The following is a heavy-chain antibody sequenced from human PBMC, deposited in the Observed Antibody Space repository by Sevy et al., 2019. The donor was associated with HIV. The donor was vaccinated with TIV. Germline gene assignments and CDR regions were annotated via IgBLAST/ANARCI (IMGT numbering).Heavy chain of an antibody. D-gene: IGHD6-19*01. CDR2: IYYSGTT. J-gene: IGHJ5*01. Sequence: SETLSLTCSVSGGSVTGYFWSWIRQPPVKGLEWIAYIYYSGTTIYNPSLKSRVTISVDTSGSQFSLKLSSVTAADTAMYFCARHAAVATSSFDFWGQGTLVTVSS. CDR3: ARHAAVATSSFDF. V-gene: IGHV4-59*08. CDR1: GGSVTGYF.